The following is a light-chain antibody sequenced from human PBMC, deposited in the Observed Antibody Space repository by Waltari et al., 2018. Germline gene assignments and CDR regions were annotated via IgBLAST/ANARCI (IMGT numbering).Light chain of an antibody. Sequence: SYVLTQPPSVSVAPGKTATISCGGDNIGGNSGHWYQQKPGQAPVLVIYYNRDRPSGIPERFSGSNSVNAATLTIAGVEAGDEADYYCQVWDNVAQKAVFGPGTKVTVL. CDR3: QVWDNVAQKAV. J-gene: IGLJ1*01. V-gene: IGLV3-21*04. CDR1: NIGGNS. CDR2: YNR.